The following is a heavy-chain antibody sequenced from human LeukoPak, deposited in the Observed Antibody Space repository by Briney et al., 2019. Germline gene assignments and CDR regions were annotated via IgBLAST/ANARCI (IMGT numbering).Heavy chain of an antibody. Sequence: ASVKVSCKASGYTFTSYAMNWVRQAPGQGLEWMGWINPNSGGTNYAQKFQGRVTMTRDTSISTAYMELSRLRSDDTAVYYCARTGFLEWLPVFDYWGQGTLVTVSS. CDR1: GYTFTSYA. V-gene: IGHV1-2*02. J-gene: IGHJ4*02. D-gene: IGHD3-3*01. CDR2: INPNSGGT. CDR3: ARTGFLEWLPVFDY.